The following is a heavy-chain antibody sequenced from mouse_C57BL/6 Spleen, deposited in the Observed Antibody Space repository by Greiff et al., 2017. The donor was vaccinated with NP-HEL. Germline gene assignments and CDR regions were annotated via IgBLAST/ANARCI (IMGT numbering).Heavy chain of an antibody. CDR2: ISYDGSN. J-gene: IGHJ4*01. CDR1: GYSITSGYY. Sequence: ESGPGLVKPSQSLSLTCSVTGYSITSGYYWNWIRQFPGNKLEWMGYISYDGSNNYNPSLKNRISITRDTAKNQFFLKLNSVTTEDTATYYCAREIPLYAMDYWGQGTSVTVSS. V-gene: IGHV3-6*01. CDR3: AREIPLYAMDY.